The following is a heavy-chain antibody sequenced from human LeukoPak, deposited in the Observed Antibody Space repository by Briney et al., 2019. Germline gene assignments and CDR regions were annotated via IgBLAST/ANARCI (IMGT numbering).Heavy chain of an antibody. J-gene: IGHJ4*02. V-gene: IGHV3-30*18. CDR1: GFTFSSYG. CDR3: AKDVIWFGELSVSPFDY. CDR2: ISYDGSNK. D-gene: IGHD3-10*01. Sequence: LAGGSLRLSCAASGFTFSSYGMHWVRQAPGKGLEWVAVISYDGSNKYYADSVKGRFTISRDNSKNTLYLQMNSLRAEDTAVYYCAKDVIWFGELSVSPFDYWGQGTLVTVSS.